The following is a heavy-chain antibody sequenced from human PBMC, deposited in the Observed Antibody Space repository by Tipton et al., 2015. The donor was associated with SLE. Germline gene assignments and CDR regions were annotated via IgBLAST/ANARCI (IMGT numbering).Heavy chain of an antibody. D-gene: IGHD3-3*01. V-gene: IGHV3-7*01. J-gene: IGHJ4*02. CDR2: ITPDGSKT. Sequence: GSLRLSCAASGFTFSNSWMSWVRQAPGKGLEWVANITPDGSKTYYVDSVKGRFTLSRDNAKNSLYLEMSGLRADDTAVYYCARDPGYWSPPFDFDFWGQGTLVTVSS. CDR1: GFTFSNSW. CDR3: ARDPGYWSPPFDFDF.